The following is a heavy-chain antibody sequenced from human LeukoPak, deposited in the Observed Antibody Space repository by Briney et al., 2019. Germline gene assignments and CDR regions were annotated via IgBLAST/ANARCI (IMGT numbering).Heavy chain of an antibody. V-gene: IGHV1-18*01. CDR2: VTAFNENT. CDR1: GFALTTYN. CDR3: ARNTYGYKFSMDV. Sequence: ASVKVSCKASGFALTTYNIVWLRQAPGQGLEWVGWVTAFNENTHYSRRVQGRVTMTRDTSTGTAYMELRSLRFDDTAVYYCARNTYGYKFSMDVWGKGTTVTVSS. J-gene: IGHJ6*03. D-gene: IGHD5-24*01.